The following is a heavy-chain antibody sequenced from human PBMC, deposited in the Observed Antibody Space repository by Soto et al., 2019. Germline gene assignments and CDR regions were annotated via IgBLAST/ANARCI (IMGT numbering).Heavy chain of an antibody. CDR3: ARVAY. CDR2: ISSASSET. V-gene: IGHV3-21*01. CDR1: GFTFSSVS. Sequence: GSLRLSCEASGFTFSSVSMNWILQVPGKGLEWVASISSASSETWYADSVKGRFIISRDNAQNSLFLQMNTLRPEDSAIYYCARVAYWGPGTQVTVSS. J-gene: IGHJ4*02.